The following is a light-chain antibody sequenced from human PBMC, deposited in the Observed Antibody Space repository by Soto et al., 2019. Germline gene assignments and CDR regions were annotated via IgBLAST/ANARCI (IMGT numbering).Light chain of an antibody. J-gene: IGKJ1*01. V-gene: IGKV1-5*03. CDR1: QSISVW. CDR3: QQYNSYSPT. CDR2: KAS. Sequence: DIQMTQSASAVSASVGDRVTITCRASQSISVWLAWYQQKAGKAPNLLIYKASRLESGVPSRFSGSGSETEFTLTISGLQPGDSATYYCQQYNSYSPTFGQGTKVDIK.